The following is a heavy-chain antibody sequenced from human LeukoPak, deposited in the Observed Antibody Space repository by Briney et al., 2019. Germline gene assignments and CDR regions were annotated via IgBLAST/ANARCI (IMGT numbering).Heavy chain of an antibody. CDR2: ISDSGDTT. J-gene: IGHJ4*02. Sequence: GGSLRLSCAASGFTFGSYAMAWVRQSPGKGLEWVSAISDSGDTTYYADSVQGRFTISRDNAKNTLSLEMNSLRPEDTAVYYCAKDRRMVTANYYFDYWGQGTLVTASS. V-gene: IGHV3-23*01. D-gene: IGHD2-21*02. CDR1: GFTFGSYA. CDR3: AKDRRMVTANYYFDY.